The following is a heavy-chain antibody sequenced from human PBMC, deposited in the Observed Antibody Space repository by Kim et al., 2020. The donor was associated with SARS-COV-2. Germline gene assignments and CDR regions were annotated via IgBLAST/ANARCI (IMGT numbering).Heavy chain of an antibody. V-gene: IGHV4-59*01. J-gene: IGHJ4*02. CDR3: ARSSPKGDFWSGYYSTTLDY. D-gene: IGHD3-3*01. Sequence: RVTISVDTSKNQFSLKLSSVTAADTAVYYCARSSPKGDFWSGYYSTTLDYWGQGTLVTVSS.